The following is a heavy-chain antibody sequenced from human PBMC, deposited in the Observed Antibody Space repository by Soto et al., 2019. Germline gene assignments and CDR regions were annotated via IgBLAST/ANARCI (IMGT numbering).Heavy chain of an antibody. Sequence: QVQLVESGGGVVQPGRSLRLSCGASGFTFNSFGMHWVRQAPGRGLEWVAVISYDGDNKYYTDSVKGRFTISRDNAKNTLQLEMNSLRAESTAVYYCAKDIYTIVRVPVSYGMDVCGQGTTVTVAS. J-gene: IGHJ6*02. CDR1: GFTFNSFG. D-gene: IGHD3-10*01. V-gene: IGHV3-30*18. CDR2: ISYDGDNK. CDR3: AKDIYTIVRVPVSYGMDV.